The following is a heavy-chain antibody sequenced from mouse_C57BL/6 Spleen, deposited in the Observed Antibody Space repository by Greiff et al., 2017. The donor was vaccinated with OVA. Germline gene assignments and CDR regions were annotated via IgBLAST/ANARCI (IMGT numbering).Heavy chain of an antibody. D-gene: IGHD1-1*01. CDR1: GFTFSSYA. Sequence: EVQRVESGGGLVKPGGSLKLSCAASGFTFSSYAMSWVRQTPEKRLEWVATISDGGSYTYYPDNVKGRFTISRDNAKNNLYLQMSHLKSEDTAMYYCARDYGSNYFDYWGQGTTLTVSS. CDR2: ISDGGSYT. CDR3: ARDYGSNYFDY. V-gene: IGHV5-4*01. J-gene: IGHJ2*01.